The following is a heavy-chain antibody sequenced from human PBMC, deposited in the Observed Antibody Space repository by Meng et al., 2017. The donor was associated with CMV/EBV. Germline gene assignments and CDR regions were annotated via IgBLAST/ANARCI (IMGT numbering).Heavy chain of an antibody. D-gene: IGHD3-10*01. V-gene: IGHV3-30*02. CDR1: EFIFNYYG. CDR2: IDIDGTQR. CDR3: VGHQGGPRDGVRLV. Sequence: GGSLRPSCAPPEFIFNYYGMHWLRQAPGKGLEWLSFIDIDGTQRHNADIVWGRFIVSKDKSKNTVFLEMNSLRVGDTAVYYCVGHQGGPRDGVRLVWGQGTQVTVSS. J-gene: IGHJ4*02.